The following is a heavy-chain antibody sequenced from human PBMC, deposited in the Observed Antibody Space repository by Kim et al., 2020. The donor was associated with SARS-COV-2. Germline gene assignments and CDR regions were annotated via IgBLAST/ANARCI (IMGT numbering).Heavy chain of an antibody. CDR3: ARVLQSMIVVVITSFPDY. J-gene: IGHJ4*02. D-gene: IGHD3-22*01. V-gene: IGHV3-11*06. CDR2: ISSSSSYT. Sequence: GGSLRLSCAASGFTFSDYYMSWIRQAPGKGLEWVSYISSSSSYTNYADSVKGRFTISRDNAKNSLYLQMNSLRAEDTAVYYCARVLQSMIVVVITSFPDYWGQGTLVTVSS. CDR1: GFTFSDYY.